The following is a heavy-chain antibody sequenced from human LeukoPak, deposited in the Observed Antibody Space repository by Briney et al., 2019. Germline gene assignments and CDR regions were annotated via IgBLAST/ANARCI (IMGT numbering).Heavy chain of an antibody. Sequence: PGGSLRLSCAASGFTFDDYAMHWVRQAPGKGLEWVSVISGSGASTFYADSVKGRFTISRDDSKNTLYLQMDSLRAEDMAVYYCAKGRSGSCYDPCDCWGQGTLVTVSS. D-gene: IGHD2-15*01. CDR3: AKGRSGSCYDPCDC. CDR2: ISGSGAST. CDR1: GFTFDDYA. V-gene: IGHV3-23*01. J-gene: IGHJ4*02.